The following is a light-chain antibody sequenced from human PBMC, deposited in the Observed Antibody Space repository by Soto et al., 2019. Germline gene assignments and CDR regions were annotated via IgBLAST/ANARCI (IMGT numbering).Light chain of an antibody. Sequence: DIVMTQSPATLSVSPGERATLSCRASQSVSSNLAWYQQKPGQAPRLLIYGASTRATGIPARFSGSGSGTEFTLTISSLQSEDFAHYYCQQYNNWPPYTFGQGTKLEIK. CDR2: GAS. CDR3: QQYNNWPPYT. V-gene: IGKV3-15*01. J-gene: IGKJ2*01. CDR1: QSVSSN.